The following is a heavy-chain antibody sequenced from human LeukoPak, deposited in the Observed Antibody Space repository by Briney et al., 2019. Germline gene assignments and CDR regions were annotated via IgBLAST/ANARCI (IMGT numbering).Heavy chain of an antibody. D-gene: IGHD3-3*01. CDR3: ARVGSGHPYYYYYYYMDV. J-gene: IGHJ6*03. CDR2: ISSNGGST. V-gene: IGHV3-64*01. Sequence: GGSLRLSCAASGFTFSSYAMHWVRQAPGKGLEYVSAISSNGGSTYYANSVKGRFTISRDNSKNTLYLQMGSLRAEDMAVYYCARVGSGHPYYYYYYYMDVWGQGTTVTVSS. CDR1: GFTFSSYA.